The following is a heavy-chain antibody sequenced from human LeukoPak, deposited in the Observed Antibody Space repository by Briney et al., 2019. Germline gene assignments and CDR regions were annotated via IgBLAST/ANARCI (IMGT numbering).Heavy chain of an antibody. Sequence: GGSLRLSCAASGFTFSNYAMHWARQAPGKGLEFVSVISSNGGNTYYVDSVKGRFTISRDNSKNTVYLQMGSLRTEDMAVYYCARGPRASYSLGTDFDYWGQGVLVIVSS. J-gene: IGHJ4*02. CDR2: ISSNGGNT. V-gene: IGHV3-64*02. CDR3: ARGPRASYSLGTDFDY. CDR1: GFTFSNYA. D-gene: IGHD1-26*01.